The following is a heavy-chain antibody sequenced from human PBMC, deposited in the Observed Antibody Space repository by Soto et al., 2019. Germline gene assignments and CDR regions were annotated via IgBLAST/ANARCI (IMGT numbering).Heavy chain of an antibody. Sequence: GGSLRLSCAASGFTFSSYGMHWVRQAPGKGLEWVAVISYDGSNKYYADSVKGRFTISRDNSKNTLYLQMNSLRPGDTAVYYCARAGPYCGSDCYPWAFDIWGQGTVVTVSS. CDR3: ARAGPYCGSDCYPWAFDI. J-gene: IGHJ3*02. D-gene: IGHD2-21*02. V-gene: IGHV3-30*03. CDR2: ISYDGSNK. CDR1: GFTFSSYG.